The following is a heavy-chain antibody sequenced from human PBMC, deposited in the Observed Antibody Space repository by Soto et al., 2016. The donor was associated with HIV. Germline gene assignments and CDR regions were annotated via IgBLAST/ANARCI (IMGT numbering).Heavy chain of an antibody. CDR1: GGSISSSSYN. D-gene: IGHD2-21*02. CDR2: TSYGGRT. Sequence: QLQESGPGLAKPSETLSLNCTVSGGSISSSSYNWGWIRQPPGKGLEWIGSTSYGGRTYYNLSLKSRVTISVDTSKNQFSLKVSSVTAADTAVYYCARRRVTRRTGYYYYGLDLWGQGTTVTVSS. V-gene: IGHV4-39*01. J-gene: IGHJ6*02. CDR3: ARRRVTRRTGYYYYGLDL.